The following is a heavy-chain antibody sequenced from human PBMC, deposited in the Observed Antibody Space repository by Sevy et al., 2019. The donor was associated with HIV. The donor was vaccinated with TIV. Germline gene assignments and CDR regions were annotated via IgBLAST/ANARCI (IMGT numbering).Heavy chain of an antibody. CDR2: INHSGST. D-gene: IGHD3-22*01. V-gene: IGHV4-34*01. Sequence: SETLSLTCAVYGGSFSDYSWSWIRQPPGKGLEWIGEINHSGSTNYNPSLKSRVTISVDTSKNQFSLKLSSVTAADTAVYYCARWRGIRITMIVVVVTGYFDYWGQGTLVTVSS. CDR1: GGSFSDYS. J-gene: IGHJ4*02. CDR3: ARWRGIRITMIVVVVTGYFDY.